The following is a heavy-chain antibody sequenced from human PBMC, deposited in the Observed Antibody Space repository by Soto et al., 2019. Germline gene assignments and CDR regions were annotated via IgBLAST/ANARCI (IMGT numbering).Heavy chain of an antibody. CDR1: GGSISSGGYS. V-gene: IGHV4-30-2*01. J-gene: IGHJ4*02. CDR2: IYHSGST. CDR3: ARLIYGDYAFDY. D-gene: IGHD4-17*01. Sequence: PSETLSLTCAVSGGSISSGGYSWSWIRQPPGKGPEWIGYIYHSGSTYYNPSLKSRVTISVDRSKNQFSLKLSSVTAADTAVYYCARLIYGDYAFDYWGQGTLVTVSS.